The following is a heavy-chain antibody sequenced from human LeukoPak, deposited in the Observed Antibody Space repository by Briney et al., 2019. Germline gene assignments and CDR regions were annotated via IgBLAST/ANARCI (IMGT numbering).Heavy chain of an antibody. CDR3: ARHLSGITGYTYGRGIDY. CDR2: IYYSGST. V-gene: IGHV4-39*01. Sequence: SETLSLTCTVSGGSISSSSYYWGWIRQPPGKGLEWIGSIYYSGSTYYNPSLKSRVTISVDTSKNQFSLKLSSVTAEDTAVYYCARHLSGITGYTYGRGIDYWGQGTLVTVSS. CDR1: GGSISSSSYY. D-gene: IGHD5-18*01. J-gene: IGHJ4*02.